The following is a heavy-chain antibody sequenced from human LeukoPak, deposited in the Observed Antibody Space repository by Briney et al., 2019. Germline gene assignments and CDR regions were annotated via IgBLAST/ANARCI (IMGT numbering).Heavy chain of an antibody. J-gene: IGHJ6*03. CDR3: ARRFLSVDYFSSPFYYMDV. Sequence: ASVKVSCKASGYTFTGNYMHWVRQAPGQGLEWMGWINPNNSATNYAQRFQGRVTMTRDTSISTAYMELSRLRSDDTAVYYCARRFLSVDYFSSPFYYMDVWGKGTTVTVSS. V-gene: IGHV1-2*02. CDR2: INPNNSAT. D-gene: IGHD6-13*01. CDR1: GYTFTGNY.